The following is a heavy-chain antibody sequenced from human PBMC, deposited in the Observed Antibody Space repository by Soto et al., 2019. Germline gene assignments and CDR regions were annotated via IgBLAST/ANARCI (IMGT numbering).Heavy chain of an antibody. J-gene: IGHJ5*02. Sequence: SETLSLTCTVSGGSISSGGYYWRWIRQHPGKGLEWIGYIYYSGSTYYNPSLKSRVTISVDTSKNQFSLKLSSVTAADTAVYYCARSRRGSSGWYNWFDPWGQGTLVTVS. V-gene: IGHV4-31*03. CDR1: GGSISSGGYY. CDR2: IYYSGST. CDR3: ARSRRGSSGWYNWFDP. D-gene: IGHD6-19*01.